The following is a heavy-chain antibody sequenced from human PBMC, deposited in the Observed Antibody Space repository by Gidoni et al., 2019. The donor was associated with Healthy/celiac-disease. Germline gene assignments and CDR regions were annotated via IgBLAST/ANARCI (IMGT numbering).Heavy chain of an antibody. CDR3: ASSSSYPFDY. CDR1: GGSISSSSYY. V-gene: IGHV4-39*01. CDR2: IYYSGST. Sequence: QLQLQESGTGLVKPSETLSHTCTVSGGSISSSSYYWGWIRQPPGKGLEWIGSIYYSGSTYYNPSLKSRVTISVDTSKNQFSLKLSSVTAADTAVYYCASSSSYPFDYWGQGTLVTVSS. D-gene: IGHD6-6*01. J-gene: IGHJ4*02.